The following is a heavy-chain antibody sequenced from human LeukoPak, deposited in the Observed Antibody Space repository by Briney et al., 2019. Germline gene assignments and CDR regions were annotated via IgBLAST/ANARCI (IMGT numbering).Heavy chain of an antibody. Sequence: SETLSHTCTVSGGSISSYYWSWIRQPPGKGLEWIGYIYYSGSTNYNPSLKSRVTISVDTSKNQFSLKLSSVTAADTAVYYCARDRYDYVWGSYVPTYYFDYWGQGTLVTVSS. D-gene: IGHD3-16*01. CDR3: ARDRYDYVWGSYVPTYYFDY. CDR1: GGSISSYY. J-gene: IGHJ4*02. CDR2: IYYSGST. V-gene: IGHV4-59*01.